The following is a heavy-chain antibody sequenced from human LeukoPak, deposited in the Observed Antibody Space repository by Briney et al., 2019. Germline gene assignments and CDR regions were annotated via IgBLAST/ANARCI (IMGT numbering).Heavy chain of an antibody. CDR2: FDPEDGET. CDR1: GYTRTVLS. Sequence: AASVTLSRTVSGYTRTVLSIYWGRLPPPKGKEWMGSFDPEDGETIYAQKFQGRVTMTEDTSTDTAYMELSSLRSEDTAVYYCATGEVTMVRGDYQEYFQHWGQGTLVTVSS. V-gene: IGHV1-24*01. CDR3: ATGEVTMVRGDYQEYFQH. D-gene: IGHD3-10*01. J-gene: IGHJ1*01.